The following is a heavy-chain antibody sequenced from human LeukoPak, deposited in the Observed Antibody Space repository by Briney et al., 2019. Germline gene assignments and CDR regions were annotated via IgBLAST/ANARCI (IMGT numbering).Heavy chain of an antibody. D-gene: IGHD3-22*01. J-gene: IGHJ4*02. CDR3: ARDVARYYYDSSGSVY. CDR1: GFTFSSYA. Sequence: GGSLRLSCAASGFTFSSYAMHWVRQAQGKGLEWVAVISYDGSNKYYADSVKGRFTISRDNSKNTLYLQMNSLRAEDTAVYYCARDVARYYYDSSGSVYWGQGTLVTVSS. CDR2: ISYDGSNK. V-gene: IGHV3-30-3*01.